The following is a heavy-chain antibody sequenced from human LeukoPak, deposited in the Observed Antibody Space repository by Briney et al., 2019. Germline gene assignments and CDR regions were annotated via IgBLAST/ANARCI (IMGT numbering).Heavy chain of an antibody. CDR3: ARDPSYYYDSSGYPLGAFDI. V-gene: IGHV4-4*07. D-gene: IGHD3-22*01. Sequence: PSETLSLTCTVSGGSISSYYWSWIRQPAGKGLEWIGRIYTSGSTNYNPSLKSRVTMSVDTSKNQFSLKLSSVTAADTAVYYRARDPSYYYDSSGYPLGAFDIWGQGTMVTVSP. J-gene: IGHJ3*02. CDR1: GGSISSYY. CDR2: IYTSGST.